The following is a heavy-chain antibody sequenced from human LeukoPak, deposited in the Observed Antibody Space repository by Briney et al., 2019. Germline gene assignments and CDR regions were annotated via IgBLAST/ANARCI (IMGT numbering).Heavy chain of an antibody. CDR2: INHSGST. D-gene: IGHD4-23*01. CDR1: GGSFSGYY. Sequence: SETLSLTCAVYGGSFSGYYWSWIRQPPGKGLEWIGEINHSGSTNYNPSLKSRVTISVDTSKNQFSLKLSSVTAADTAVYYCARVQYGGNFLRKTGLDYWGQGTLVTVSS. V-gene: IGHV4-34*01. CDR3: ARVQYGGNFLRKTGLDY. J-gene: IGHJ4*02.